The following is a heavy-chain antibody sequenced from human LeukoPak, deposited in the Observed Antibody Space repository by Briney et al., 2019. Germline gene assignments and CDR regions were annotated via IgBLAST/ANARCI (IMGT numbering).Heavy chain of an antibody. CDR1: GGSVSSGGYS. V-gene: IGHV4-39*07. J-gene: IGHJ5*01. CDR2: LHSSGST. D-gene: IGHD6-19*01. Sequence: SETLSLTCTVSGGSVSSGGYSWAWIRQPQGKGLEWIGTLHSSGSTNYGSSLKSRVSMSADSSKNQFSLRLTSVTAADTAVYFCARGSSGWPNNWFDSWGQGTPVTVSS. CDR3: ARGSSGWPNNWFDS.